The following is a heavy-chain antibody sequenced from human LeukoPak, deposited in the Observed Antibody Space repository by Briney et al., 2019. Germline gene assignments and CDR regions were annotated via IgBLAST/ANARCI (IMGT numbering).Heavy chain of an antibody. Sequence: GGSLRLSCAASGFTFSSYEMNWVRQAPGKGLEWVSYISSSCSTIYYADSVKGRFTISRDNAKNSLYLQMNSLRAEDTAVYYCARPNSGSYFFDYWGQGTLVTVSS. CDR2: ISSSCSTI. D-gene: IGHD1-26*01. CDR3: ARPNSGSYFFDY. J-gene: IGHJ4*02. V-gene: IGHV3-48*03. CDR1: GFTFSSYE.